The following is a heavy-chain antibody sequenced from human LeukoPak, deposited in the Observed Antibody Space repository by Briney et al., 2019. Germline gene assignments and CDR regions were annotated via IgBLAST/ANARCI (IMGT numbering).Heavy chain of an antibody. CDR2: INPSGGNT. J-gene: IGHJ4*02. V-gene: IGHV1-46*01. CDR3: ATRGSDFDY. Sequence: ASVKVSCKASGYTLTSYYMHWVRQAPGQGLEWMGIINPSGGNTNYAQNFQGRVTMTRDKSTSTVYMELSSLRSEDTAVYYCATRGSDFDYWGQGTLVTVSS. CDR1: GYTLTSYY. D-gene: IGHD2-21*01.